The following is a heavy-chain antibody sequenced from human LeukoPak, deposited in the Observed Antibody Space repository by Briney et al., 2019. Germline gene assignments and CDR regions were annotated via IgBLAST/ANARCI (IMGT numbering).Heavy chain of an antibody. CDR3: ASQVAGSSSQN. J-gene: IGHJ4*02. CDR2: IYNGGGT. Sequence: PSETLSLTCTVSGGSISSYYWSWIRQPPGKGLEWIGYIYNGGGTKYNPSLRGRVTISVDTSKGHLFLRLTSVTAADAAVYYCASQVAGSSSQNWGQGTLVTVSS. CDR1: GGSISSYY. V-gene: IGHV4-59*01. D-gene: IGHD6-6*01.